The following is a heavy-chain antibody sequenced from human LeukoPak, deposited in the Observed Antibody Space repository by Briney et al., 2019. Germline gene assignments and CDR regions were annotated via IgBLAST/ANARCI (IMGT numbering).Heavy chain of an antibody. D-gene: IGHD4-23*01. CDR3: ARETTVVMGFDP. CDR2: IIPIFGTA. V-gene: IGHV1-69*13. Sequence: ASVKVSCKASGGTFSSYAISWVRQAPGQGLEWMGGIIPIFGTANYAQKFQGRVTITADESTSTAYMELSSLRSEDTAVYYCARETTVVMGFDPWGQGPLVTVSS. CDR1: GGTFSSYA. J-gene: IGHJ5*02.